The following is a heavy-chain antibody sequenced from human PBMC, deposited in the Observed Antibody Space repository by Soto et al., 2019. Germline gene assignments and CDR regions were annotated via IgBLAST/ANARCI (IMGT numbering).Heavy chain of an antibody. CDR2: IYPGDSDT. D-gene: IGHD3-3*01. J-gene: IGHJ6*02. CDR1: GYSFTSYW. Sequence: GESLKISCKGSGYSFTSYWIGWVRQMPGKGLEWMGFIYPGDSDTRYSPSFQGQVTISADKSISTAYLQWSSLKASDTAMYYCARIPYYDFWSGNHYYYYYGMDVWGQGTTVTVSS. V-gene: IGHV5-51*01. CDR3: ARIPYYDFWSGNHYYYYYGMDV.